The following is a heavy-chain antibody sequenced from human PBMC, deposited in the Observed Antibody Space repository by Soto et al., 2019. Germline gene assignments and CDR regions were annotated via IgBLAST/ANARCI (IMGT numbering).Heavy chain of an antibody. CDR1: GGTFSSYA. CDR3: ARILGISWPCSGGSCYYYGMDV. D-gene: IGHD2-15*01. J-gene: IGHJ6*02. V-gene: IGHV1-69*01. CDR2: IIPIFGTA. Sequence: QVQLVQSGAEVKKPGSSVKVSCKASGGTFSSYAISWVRQAPGQGLEWMGGIIPIFGTANYAQKFQGRVTITADESTSTAYMELSSMRSEDTAVYYCARILGISWPCSGGSCYYYGMDVRGQRTTVTVSS.